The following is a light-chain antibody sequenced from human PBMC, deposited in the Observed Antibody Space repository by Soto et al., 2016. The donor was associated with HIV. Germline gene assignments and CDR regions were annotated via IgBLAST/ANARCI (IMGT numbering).Light chain of an antibody. CDR2: LGS. CDR1: QSLLHSNGYNY. V-gene: IGKV2-28*01. CDR3: MQALQTPPWT. J-gene: IGKJ1*01. Sequence: DIVMTQSPLSLPVTPGEPASISCRSSQSLLHSNGYNYLDWYLQKPGQSPQVLIYLGSNRASGVPARFSGSGSGTDFTLKISRVEAEDVGVYYCMQALQTPPWTFGQGTKVEIK.